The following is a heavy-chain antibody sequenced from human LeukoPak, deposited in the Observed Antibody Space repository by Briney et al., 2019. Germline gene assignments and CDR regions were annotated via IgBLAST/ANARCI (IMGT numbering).Heavy chain of an antibody. CDR3: AKGPIGRNWGFLENYFDY. CDR1: GFTFDDYA. D-gene: IGHD7-27*01. CDR2: ISWNSGSI. V-gene: IGHV3-9*01. J-gene: IGHJ4*02. Sequence: SGGSLRLSCAASGFTFDDYAMHWVRQAPGKGLEWVSGISWNSGSIGYADSVKGRFTISRDNAKNSLYLQMNSLRAEDTALYYCAKGPIGRNWGFLENYFDYWGQGTLVTVSS.